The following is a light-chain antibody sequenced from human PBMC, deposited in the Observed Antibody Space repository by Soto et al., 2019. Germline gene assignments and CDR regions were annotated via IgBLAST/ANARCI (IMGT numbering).Light chain of an antibody. Sequence: ELVLTQSQVALSLSSGERATLSCRASQSVSSTLLTWYQQKPGQAPRLLIYGVSSRATGIPDRFSGSGSGTDFTLTISRVEPEDFAVYFCQHYGDSSWTFGQGIRVEIK. CDR2: GVS. CDR3: QHYGDSSWT. J-gene: IGKJ1*01. CDR1: QSVSSTL. V-gene: IGKV3-20*01.